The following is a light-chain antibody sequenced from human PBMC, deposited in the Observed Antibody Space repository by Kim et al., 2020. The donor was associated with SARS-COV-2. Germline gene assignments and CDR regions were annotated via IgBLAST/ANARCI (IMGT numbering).Light chain of an antibody. V-gene: IGKV3-15*01. J-gene: IGKJ1*01. CDR1: QSVSSN. CDR3: QQYNNWPQGT. CDR2: GAS. Sequence: EIVMTQSPATLSVSPGERATLSCRASQSVSSNLAWYQRKPGQAPRLLIYGASTRATGIPARFSGSGSGTEFTLTISSLQSEDFAVYYCQQYNNWPQGTFGQGTKVDIK.